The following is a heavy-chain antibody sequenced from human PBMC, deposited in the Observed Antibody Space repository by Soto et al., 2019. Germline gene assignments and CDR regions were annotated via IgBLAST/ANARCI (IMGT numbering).Heavy chain of an antibody. V-gene: IGHV3-7*03. J-gene: IGHJ4*02. CDR1: GFTFSGYR. CDR3: ARDFRATGSLDY. CDR2: IRQDGGEI. Sequence: EVQLVESGGGLVQPGGSLRLSCVDSGFTFSGYRMNWVRQAPGKGLEWLTNIRQDGGEIYYIDSVRGRFTISRDNAKNSLYLQMDSLRADDTAVYYCARDFRATGSLDYWGQGTLVTVSS. D-gene: IGHD3-10*01.